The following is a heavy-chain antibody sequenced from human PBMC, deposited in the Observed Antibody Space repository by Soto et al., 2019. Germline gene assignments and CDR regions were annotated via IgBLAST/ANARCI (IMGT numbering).Heavy chain of an antibody. V-gene: IGHV3-23*01. CDR2: ISGSGGST. CDR1: GFTFSSYA. Sequence: GGSLRLSCAASGFTFSSYAMSWVRQAPGKGLEWVSAISGSGGSTYYADSVKGRFTISRDNSKNTLYLQMNSLRAEDTAVYYCAKDRESYDYIWGSYRLPDPFDYWGQGTLVTVSS. J-gene: IGHJ4*02. CDR3: AKDRESYDYIWGSYRLPDPFDY. D-gene: IGHD3-16*02.